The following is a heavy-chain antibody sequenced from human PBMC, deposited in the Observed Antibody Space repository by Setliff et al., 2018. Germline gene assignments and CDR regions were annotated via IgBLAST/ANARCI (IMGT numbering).Heavy chain of an antibody. V-gene: IGHV3-74*01. J-gene: IGHJ4*02. Sequence: GGSLRLSCAASGFTFSSYAMHWVRQAPGKGLVWVSRINSDGSNTTYADSVKGRFTVSRDNAKNSLYLQMSSLRAEDTAVYYCARDPHFDSWGQGTLVTVSS. CDR1: GFTFSSYA. CDR2: INSDGSNT. CDR3: ARDPHFDS.